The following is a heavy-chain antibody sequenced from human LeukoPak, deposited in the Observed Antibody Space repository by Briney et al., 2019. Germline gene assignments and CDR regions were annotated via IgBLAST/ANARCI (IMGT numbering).Heavy chain of an antibody. V-gene: IGHV4-34*01. Sequence: SETLSLTCAVYGGSFSGYYWSWIRQPPGKGLECIGEINHSGSTNYNPSLKSRVTISVDTSKNQFSLKLSSVTAADTAVYYCARAGDSSGYSDYWGQGTLVTVSS. CDR1: GGSFSGYY. CDR2: INHSGST. J-gene: IGHJ4*02. CDR3: ARAGDSSGYSDY. D-gene: IGHD3-22*01.